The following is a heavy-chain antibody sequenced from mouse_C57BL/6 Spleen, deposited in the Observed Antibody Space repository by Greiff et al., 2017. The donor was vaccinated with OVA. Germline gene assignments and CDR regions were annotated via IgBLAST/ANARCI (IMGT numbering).Heavy chain of an antibody. J-gene: IGHJ2*01. CDR2: IDPSDSYT. Sequence: QVQLQQPGAELVMPGASVKLSCKASGYTFTSYWMHWVKQRPGQGLEWIGEIDPSDSYTNYNQKFKGKSTLAVDKSSSTAYMQLSSLTSEDSAVYYCARNEGGAFDDWGQGTTLTVSS. CDR3: ARNEGGAFDD. CDR1: GYTFTSYW. V-gene: IGHV1-69*01.